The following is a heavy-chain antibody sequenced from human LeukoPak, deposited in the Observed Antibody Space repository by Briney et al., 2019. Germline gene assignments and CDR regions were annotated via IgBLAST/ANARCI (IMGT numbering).Heavy chain of an antibody. V-gene: IGHV3-30-3*01. CDR2: ISYDGSNI. CDR3: AREMTTVVGKNFDY. D-gene: IGHD4-23*01. CDR1: GFTFSNCA. J-gene: IGHJ4*02. Sequence: GGSLRLSCAAPGFTFSNCAMHWVRQAPGKGLEWVELISYDGSNIFYADSVKGRFTISRDNSKNTLYLQMNSLRVEDTALYYCAREMTTVVGKNFDYWGQGTLVTVSS.